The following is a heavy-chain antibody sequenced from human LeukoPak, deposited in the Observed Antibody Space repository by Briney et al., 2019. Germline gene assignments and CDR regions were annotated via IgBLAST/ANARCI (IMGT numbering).Heavy chain of an antibody. V-gene: IGHV3-23*01. Sequence: PGGSLRLSCAASGFTFSSYAMSWVRQAPGKGLEWVSAISGSGGSTYYADSVRGRFTISRDNSKNTLYLQMNSLRAEDTAVYYCAKGPRVHRLPEYYFDYWGQGTLVTVSS. CDR2: ISGSGGST. CDR3: AKGPRVHRLPEYYFDY. J-gene: IGHJ4*02. D-gene: IGHD1-14*01. CDR1: GFTFSSYA.